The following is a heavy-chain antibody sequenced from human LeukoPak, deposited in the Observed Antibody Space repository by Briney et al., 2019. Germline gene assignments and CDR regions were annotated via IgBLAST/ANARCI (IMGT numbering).Heavy chain of an antibody. Sequence: GSLRLSCAASGFTFSTYGMHWVRQAPGKGLEWMAVISYDGSNKYYRDSVKGRFTISRDNSKDTLYLQMNSLRAEDTALYYCAKGGEICSGGSCSPAYWGQGTLVTVSS. CDR1: GFTFSTYG. V-gene: IGHV3-30*18. CDR3: AKGGEICSGGSCSPAY. J-gene: IGHJ4*02. D-gene: IGHD2-15*01. CDR2: ISYDGSNK.